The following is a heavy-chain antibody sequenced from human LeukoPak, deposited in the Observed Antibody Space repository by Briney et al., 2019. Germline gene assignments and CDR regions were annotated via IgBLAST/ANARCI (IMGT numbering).Heavy chain of an antibody. CDR3: AKDGFLLWRGAFDI. J-gene: IGHJ3*02. Sequence: GGSLRLSCAASGFTFSSYAMSWVRQAPGKGLEWVSAISGSGGSKYYTDSVKGRFTISRDNSKNTLWLQMNSLRAEDTAVYYCAKDGFLLWRGAFDIWGQGTMVTVSS. CDR1: GFTFSSYA. V-gene: IGHV3-23*01. D-gene: IGHD2-21*01. CDR2: ISGSGGSK.